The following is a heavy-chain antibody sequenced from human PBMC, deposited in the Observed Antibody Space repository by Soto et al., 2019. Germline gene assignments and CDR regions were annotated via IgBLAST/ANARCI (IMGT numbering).Heavy chain of an antibody. CDR2: IYHSGST. CDR1: GGSIGSSSYC. Sequence: PSGTLPLTGTVSGGSIGSSSYCWAWIRQPPRKGLEWIGEIYHSGSTNYNPSLKSRVTISVDKSKNQFSLKLSSVTAADTAVYYCARWQLWFGELVPGYYYYGMDVWGQGTTVTVPS. J-gene: IGHJ6*02. CDR3: ARWQLWFGELVPGYYYYGMDV. V-gene: IGHV4-39*07. D-gene: IGHD3-10*01.